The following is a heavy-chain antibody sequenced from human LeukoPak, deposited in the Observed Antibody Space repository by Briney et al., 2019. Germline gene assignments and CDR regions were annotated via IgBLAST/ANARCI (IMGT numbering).Heavy chain of an antibody. Sequence: SVKVSCKASGGTFSSYAISWVRQAPGQGLEWMGGIIPIFGTANYAQKFQGRVTITADKSTSTAYMELSSLRSEDTAVYYCASLHHYYYDSSGYYIKGAFDIWGQGTMVTVSS. CDR2: IIPIFGTA. D-gene: IGHD3-22*01. J-gene: IGHJ3*02. CDR3: ASLHHYYYDSSGYYIKGAFDI. CDR1: GGTFSSYA. V-gene: IGHV1-69*06.